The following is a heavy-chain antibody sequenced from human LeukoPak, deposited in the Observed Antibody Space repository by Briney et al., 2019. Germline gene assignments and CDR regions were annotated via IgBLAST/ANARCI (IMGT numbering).Heavy chain of an antibody. CDR1: GFTFSSYS. CDR3: ARGGYYYVPLRYFDY. CDR2: ISSSSSTI. V-gene: IGHV3-48*01. J-gene: IGHJ4*02. D-gene: IGHD3-10*02. Sequence: GSLRLSCAASGFTFSSYSMNWVRQAPGKGLEWVSYISSSSSTIYYADSVKGRFTISRDNAKNSLYLQMNSLRAEDTAVYYCARGGYYYVPLRYFDYWGQGTLVTVSS.